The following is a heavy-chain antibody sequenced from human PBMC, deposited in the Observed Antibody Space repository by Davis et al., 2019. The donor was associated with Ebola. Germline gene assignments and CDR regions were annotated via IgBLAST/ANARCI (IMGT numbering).Heavy chain of an antibody. D-gene: IGHD4-17*01. J-gene: IGHJ6*02. Sequence: PSETLSLTCAVSGGSISSGGYSWSWIRQPPGKGLEWIGYIYHSGSTYYNPSLKSRVTISVDTSKNQFSLKLSSVTAADTAVYYCASATVTTYYYYYGMDVWGQGTTVTVSS. CDR3: ASATVTTYYYYYGMDV. V-gene: IGHV4-30-2*01. CDR1: GGSISSGGYS. CDR2: IYHSGST.